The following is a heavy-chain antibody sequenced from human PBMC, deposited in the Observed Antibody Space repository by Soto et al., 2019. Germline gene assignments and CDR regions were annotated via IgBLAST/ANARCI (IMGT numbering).Heavy chain of an antibody. J-gene: IGHJ4*02. D-gene: IGHD3-10*01. CDR2: ISPYSGNT. V-gene: IGHV1-18*01. CDR1: GYSFANSG. CDR3: AREPGKAGSPYVVPPPFDY. Sequence: QVQLVQSGAEVKKPGASVKVSCKASGYSFANSGITWVRQAPGQGLEWMGWISPYSGNTKYAQNFQGRLTMTTDTSPTPAYMGLRSLASDDPAVYYRAREPGKAGSPYVVPPPFDYWGQGTLVTVSS.